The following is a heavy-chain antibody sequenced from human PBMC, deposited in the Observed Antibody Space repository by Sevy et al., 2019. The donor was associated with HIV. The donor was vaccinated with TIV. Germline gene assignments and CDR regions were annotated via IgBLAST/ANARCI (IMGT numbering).Heavy chain of an antibody. CDR3: AKQADTYYYDSSGYEN. CDR2: ISNDGTNK. CDR1: GFSFSYYG. J-gene: IGHJ4*02. V-gene: IGHV3-30*18. Sequence: GGSLRLSCIGSGFSFSYYGIHWVHQSPGKGLQWVAFISNDGTNKYYSDSVKGRFTISRDNSKNTLYLQMKSLSAEDTALYYCAKQADTYYYDSSGYENWGQGTLVTVSS. D-gene: IGHD3-22*01.